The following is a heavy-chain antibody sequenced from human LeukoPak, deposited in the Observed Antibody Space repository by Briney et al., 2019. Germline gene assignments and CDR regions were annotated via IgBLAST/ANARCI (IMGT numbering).Heavy chain of an antibody. J-gene: IGHJ6*04. CDR3: AELGITMIGGV. CDR2: IKQDGSEK. Sequence: GGSLRLSFAVSGFTFSSYWMSWVRQAPGKGLEWVANIKQDGSEKYYVDSVKGRFTISRDNAKNSLYLQMNSLRAEDTAVYYCAELGITMIGGVWGKGTTVTISS. D-gene: IGHD3-10*02. V-gene: IGHV3-7*01. CDR1: GFTFSSYW.